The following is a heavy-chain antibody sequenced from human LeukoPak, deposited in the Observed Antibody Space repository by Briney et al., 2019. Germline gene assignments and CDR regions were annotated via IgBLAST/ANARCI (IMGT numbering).Heavy chain of an antibody. CDR2: ITSDSLTI. Sequence: GGSLRLSCAASGFTFDDYAMHWVRQAPGKGLEWVSYITSDSLTIQYAASVKGRFTISRDNAKNSLYLQMNSLRAEDTAVYYCAREDGSGSYYNDFDYWGQGTLVTVSS. CDR1: GFTFDDYA. J-gene: IGHJ4*02. D-gene: IGHD3-10*01. V-gene: IGHV3-48*01. CDR3: AREDGSGSYYNDFDY.